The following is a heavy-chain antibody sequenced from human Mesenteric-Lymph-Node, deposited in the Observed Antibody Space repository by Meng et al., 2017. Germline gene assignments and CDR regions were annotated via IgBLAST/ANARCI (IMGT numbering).Heavy chain of an antibody. CDR2: IKQDGSEK. Sequence: GESLKISCAASGFTFSSYWMSWVRQAPGKGLEWVANIKQDGSEKYYVDSVKGRFTISRDNAKNSLYLQMNSLRAEDTAVYYCASPLGYFDWLPYYWGQGTLVTVSS. J-gene: IGHJ4*02. CDR3: ASPLGYFDWLPYY. D-gene: IGHD3-9*01. V-gene: IGHV3-7*01. CDR1: GFTFSSYW.